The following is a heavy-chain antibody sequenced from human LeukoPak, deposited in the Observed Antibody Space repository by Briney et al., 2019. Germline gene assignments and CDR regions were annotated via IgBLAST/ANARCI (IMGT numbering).Heavy chain of an antibody. J-gene: IGHJ6*02. Sequence: PGRSLRLSCAASGFTFSSYAMHWVRQAPGKGLEWVAVISYDGSNKSYADSVKGRFTISRDNSKNTRYLQMNSLRAEDTAVYYCAKSELNYDSSGYYGMDVWGQGTTVTVSS. D-gene: IGHD3-22*01. CDR1: GFTFSSYA. CDR2: ISYDGSNK. CDR3: AKSELNYDSSGYYGMDV. V-gene: IGHV3-30*04.